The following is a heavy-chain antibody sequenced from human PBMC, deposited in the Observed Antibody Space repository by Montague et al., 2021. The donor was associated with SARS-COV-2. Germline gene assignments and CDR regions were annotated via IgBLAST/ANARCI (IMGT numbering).Heavy chain of an antibody. J-gene: IGHJ3*02. CDR3: ARHRANAGSFDN. CDR1: GVSITVSRYD. V-gene: IGHV4-39*01. CDR2: VHYTGTT. Sequence: SETLSLTCTVSGVSITVSRYDWGWIRQPPGKGLEWIGGVHYTGTTSYNASLKSRLTISVDTSENQFSLKMTSVTASDTAVYYCARHRANAGSFDNWGQGTMVTVSS. D-gene: IGHD1-1*01.